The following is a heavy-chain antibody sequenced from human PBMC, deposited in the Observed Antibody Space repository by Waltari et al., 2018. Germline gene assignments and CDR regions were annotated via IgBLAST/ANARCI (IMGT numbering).Heavy chain of an antibody. V-gene: IGHV3-30*18. CDR2: ISSDGSGK. D-gene: IGHD1-26*01. Sequence: QVEESGGGVVQPGGSVSLSCLASGSPFHYCGMHRVRQAPGKGLEWLAVISSDGSGKYYADSVKGRFTMSRDNSKNMVYLQMNSLRPEDTAVYYCAKAGGIYNYPLDPWGQGTLVTVSS. CDR3: AKAGGIYNYPLDP. CDR1: GSPFHYCG. J-gene: IGHJ5*02.